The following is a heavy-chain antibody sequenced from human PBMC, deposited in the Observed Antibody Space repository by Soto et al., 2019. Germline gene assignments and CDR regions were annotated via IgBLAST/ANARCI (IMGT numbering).Heavy chain of an antibody. Sequence: PGGSLRLSCAASGFTFSSYAMSWVRQAPGKGLEWVSAISGSGGSTYYADSVKGRFTISRDNSKNTLYLQMNSLRAEDMAVYYCAKAPPWLNYDFWSGFNFDYWGQGTLVTVSS. J-gene: IGHJ4*02. CDR3: AKAPPWLNYDFWSGFNFDY. D-gene: IGHD3-3*01. CDR2: ISGSGGST. CDR1: GFTFSSYA. V-gene: IGHV3-23*01.